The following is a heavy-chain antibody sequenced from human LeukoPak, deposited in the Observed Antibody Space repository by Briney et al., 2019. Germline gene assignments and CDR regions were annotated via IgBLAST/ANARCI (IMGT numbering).Heavy chain of an antibody. V-gene: IGHV3-9*01. CDR1: GFTFGIYA. D-gene: IGHD3-22*01. CDR3: AKDLHSSGYYSPFDY. J-gene: IGHJ4*02. CDR2: IRWNSGSI. Sequence: GGSLRLSCAASGFTFGIYAMSWVRQAPGKGLEWVSGIRWNSGSIGYADSVKGRFTISRDNAKNSLYLQMNSLRAEDTALYYCAKDLHSSGYYSPFDYWGQGTLVTVSS.